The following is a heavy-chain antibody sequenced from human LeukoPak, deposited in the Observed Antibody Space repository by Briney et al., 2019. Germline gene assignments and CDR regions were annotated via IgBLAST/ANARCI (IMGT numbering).Heavy chain of an antibody. D-gene: IGHD5-18*01. J-gene: IGHJ6*03. V-gene: IGHV4-39*07. CDR1: GGSISSSSYY. CDR2: IYYSGST. CDR3: ARDTAMGGRYYYYYMDV. Sequence: SETLSLTCTVSGGSISSSSYYWGWIRQPPGKGLEWIATIYYSGSTYYNPSLKSRVTISVDTSKNQFSLKLSSVTAADTAVYYCARDTAMGGRYYYYYMDVWGKGTTVTISS.